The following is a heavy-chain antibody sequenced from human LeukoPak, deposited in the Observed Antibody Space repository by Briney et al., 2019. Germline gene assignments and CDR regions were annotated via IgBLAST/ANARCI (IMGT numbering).Heavy chain of an antibody. D-gene: IGHD3-9*01. CDR1: GFTFSSYV. V-gene: IGHV3-30*04. CDR3: ARALYYDILTGYQPTYYYYYMDV. Sequence: GGSLRLSCAASGFTFSSYVMHWVRQAPGKGLEWVAIISYDGSNEYYADSVKGRFTISRDNSKNTLYLQMNSLRAADTAVYYCARALYYDILTGYQPTYYYYYMDVWGKGTTVTISS. CDR2: ISYDGSNE. J-gene: IGHJ6*03.